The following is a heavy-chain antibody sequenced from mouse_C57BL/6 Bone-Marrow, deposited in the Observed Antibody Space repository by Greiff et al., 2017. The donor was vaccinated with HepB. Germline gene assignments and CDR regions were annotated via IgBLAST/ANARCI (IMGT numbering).Heavy chain of an antibody. D-gene: IGHD1-1*01. Sequence: VQLQQSGAELVRPGASVTLSCKASGYTFTDYEMHWVKQTPVHGLEWIGAIDPETGGTAYNQKFKGKAILTADKSSSTAYMELRSLTSEDSAVYYCTRSYGSSYDFDDWGQGTTLTVSS. V-gene: IGHV1-15*01. CDR1: GYTFTDYE. CDR3: TRSYGSSYDFDD. CDR2: IDPETGGT. J-gene: IGHJ2*01.